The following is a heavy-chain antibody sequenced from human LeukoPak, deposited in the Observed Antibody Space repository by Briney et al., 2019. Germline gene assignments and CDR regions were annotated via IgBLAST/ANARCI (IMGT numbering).Heavy chain of an antibody. CDR2: IYYSGST. D-gene: IGHD6-13*01. Sequence: SETLSLTCTVSGGSISSYYWSWIRQPPGKGLEWIGYIYYSGSTNYNPSLKSRVTISVDTSKNQFSLKLSSVTAAGTAVYYCAREVGSLNWFDPWGQGTLVTVSS. CDR3: AREVGSLNWFDP. V-gene: IGHV4-59*01. CDR1: GGSISSYY. J-gene: IGHJ5*02.